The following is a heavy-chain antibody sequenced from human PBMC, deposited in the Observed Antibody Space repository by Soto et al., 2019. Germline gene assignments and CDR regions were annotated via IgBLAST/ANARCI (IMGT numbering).Heavy chain of an antibody. D-gene: IGHD6-6*01. CDR3: ARVDRGSSLFYYYYGMDV. CDR1: GFTFSSYG. Sequence: GGSLRLSCAASGFTFSSYGMHWVRQAPGKGLEWVALIWYEGSSNYYADSRKGRFTISRDNSKNTLYLQMASLRAEDTAWYYCARVDRGSSLFYYYYGMDVWGQGTTVTVSS. J-gene: IGHJ6*02. V-gene: IGHV3-33*01. CDR2: IWYEGSSN.